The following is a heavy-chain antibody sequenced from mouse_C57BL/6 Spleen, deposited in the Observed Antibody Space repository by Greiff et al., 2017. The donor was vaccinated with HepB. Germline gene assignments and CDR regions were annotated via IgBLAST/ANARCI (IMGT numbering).Heavy chain of an antibody. Sequence: QVQLQQSGPELVKPGASVKISCKASGYAFSSSWMNWVKQRPGKGLEWIGRIYPGDGDTNYNGKFKGKATLTADKSSSTAYMQLISLTSEDSAVYFCARFITTVVAYYFDYWGQGTTLTVSS. J-gene: IGHJ2*01. D-gene: IGHD1-1*01. CDR3: ARFITTVVAYYFDY. V-gene: IGHV1-82*01. CDR1: GYAFSSSW. CDR2: IYPGDGDT.